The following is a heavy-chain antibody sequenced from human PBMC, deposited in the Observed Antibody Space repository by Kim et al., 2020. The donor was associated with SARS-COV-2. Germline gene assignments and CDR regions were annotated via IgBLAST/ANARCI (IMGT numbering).Heavy chain of an antibody. CDR3: ARDRHGISVATTTAGH. Sequence: ASVKVSCKASGYTFTSYGINWVRQAPGQGLEWMGWISGYNGDSKYAQNFQGRVTVTIDTSTSTTYMELRSLRSDDTAVYYCARDRHGISVATTTAGHWGQGTLVTVSS. CDR1: GYTFTSYG. D-gene: IGHD3-22*01. V-gene: IGHV1-18*01. J-gene: IGHJ4*02. CDR2: ISGYNGDS.